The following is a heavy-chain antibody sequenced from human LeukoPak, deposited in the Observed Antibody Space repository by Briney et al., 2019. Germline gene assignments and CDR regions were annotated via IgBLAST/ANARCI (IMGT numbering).Heavy chain of an antibody. CDR2: MNPNSGNT. Sequence: ASVKVSCKASGYTFTSYDINWVRQATGQGLEWMGWMNPNSGNTGYAQKFQGRVTITRDTSASTAYMELSSLRSEDTAVYYCATGIGIVATEFDYWGQGTLVTVSS. CDR1: GYTFTSYD. V-gene: IGHV1-8*01. CDR3: ATGIGIVATEFDY. J-gene: IGHJ4*02. D-gene: IGHD5-12*01.